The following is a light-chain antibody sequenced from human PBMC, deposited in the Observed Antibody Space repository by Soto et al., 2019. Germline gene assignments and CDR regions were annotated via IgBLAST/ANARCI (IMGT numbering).Light chain of an antibody. CDR2: AAS. CDR1: QGISSY. CDR3: QKYNSAPLT. J-gene: IGKJ4*01. V-gene: IGKV1-27*01. Sequence: DIQMTQSPFSLSASVVDTVTITCRASQGISSYLAWYQQKPGKVPKLLIYAASTLQSGVPSRFSGSASGTDFTLTISSLQPEDVGTYYCQKYNSAPLTFGGGTKVEIK.